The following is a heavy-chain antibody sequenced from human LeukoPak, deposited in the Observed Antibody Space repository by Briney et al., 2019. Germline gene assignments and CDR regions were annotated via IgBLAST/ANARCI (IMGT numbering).Heavy chain of an antibody. D-gene: IGHD3-3*01. V-gene: IGHV3-23*01. CDR1: GFTFSSYA. CDR3: AKSPPYDFWSDYHMFDY. CDR2: ISGSGGST. J-gene: IGHJ4*02. Sequence: GGSLRLSCAASGFTFSSYAMSWVRQAPGKGLEWVSAISGSGGSTYYADSVKGRFTISRDNSKNTLYLQMNSLRAEDTAVYYCAKSPPYDFWSDYHMFDYWGQGTLVTVSS.